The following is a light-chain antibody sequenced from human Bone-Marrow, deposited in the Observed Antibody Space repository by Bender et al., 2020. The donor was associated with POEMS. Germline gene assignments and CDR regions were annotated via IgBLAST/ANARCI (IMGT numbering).Light chain of an antibody. CDR3: QSYDISLSGWV. V-gene: IGLV1-40*01. CDR2: NNE. CDR1: SSNMGAGYG. J-gene: IGLJ3*02. Sequence: QSVLTQPPSVSGAPGQTVTISCTGTSSNMGAGYGVNWHQQLPGTAPKLLIYNNENRPSGVPDRISGSKSGPSASLAITGLQAADEADYYCQSYDISLSGWVFGGGTKLTAL.